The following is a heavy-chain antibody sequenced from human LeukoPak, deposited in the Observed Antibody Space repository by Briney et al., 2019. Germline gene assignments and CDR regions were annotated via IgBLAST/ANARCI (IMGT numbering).Heavy chain of an antibody. Sequence: TLSLTCTVSGGSISSGDYYWSWIRQPPGKGLEWIGYIYYSGSTYYNPSLKSRVTISVDTSKNQFSLKLSSVTAADTAVYYCARGYCGGVCYPLPFDPWGQGTLVTVSS. CDR2: IYYSGST. J-gene: IGHJ5*02. CDR3: ARGYCGGVCYPLPFDP. CDR1: GGSISSGDYY. V-gene: IGHV4-30-4*08. D-gene: IGHD2-21*01.